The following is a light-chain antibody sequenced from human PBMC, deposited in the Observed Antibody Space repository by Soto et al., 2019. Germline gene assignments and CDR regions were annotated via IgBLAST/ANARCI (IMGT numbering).Light chain of an antibody. CDR3: QQYGSLSIT. CDR2: DAS. V-gene: IGKV1-33*01. J-gene: IGKJ5*01. CDR1: QDISNY. Sequence: DIQMTQSPSSLSASVGDRVTITCQSSQDISNYLNWYQQKPGKAPKILIYDASNLETRVPSRFSGRGSGRQFSITIISLQPHDVATYFCQQYGSLSITFGQGTRLEIK.